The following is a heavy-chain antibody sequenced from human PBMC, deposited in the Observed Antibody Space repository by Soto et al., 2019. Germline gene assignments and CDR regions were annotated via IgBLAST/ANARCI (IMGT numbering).Heavy chain of an antibody. V-gene: IGHV1-18*01. CDR3: ARDQAPYSKGWYY. J-gene: IGHJ4*02. CDR2: INTKNGNT. D-gene: IGHD6-19*01. Sequence: QIYLVQSGAEVKKPGASVKVSCKASGYTFTSYGIIWVRQAPGQGLEWMGWINTKNGNTHYAQKLQGRVTMTTDTSTTTAYMELRSLRTDDTAVYFWARDQAPYSKGWYYWGQGTLVTVSS. CDR1: GYTFTSYG.